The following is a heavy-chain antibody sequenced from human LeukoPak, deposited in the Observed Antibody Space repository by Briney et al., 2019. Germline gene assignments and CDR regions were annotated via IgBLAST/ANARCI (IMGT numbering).Heavy chain of an antibody. J-gene: IGHJ6*03. Sequence: ASVKVSCKASGYTFTSYDINWVRQAAGQGLEWMGWMNPNSGNTGYAQKFQGRVTMTRNTSISTAYMELSSLRSEDTAVYYCARARKITPVLGIRYYYYMDVWGKGTTVSVSS. CDR2: MNPNSGNT. V-gene: IGHV1-8*01. CDR3: ARARKITPVLGIRYYYYMDV. CDR1: GYTFTSYD. D-gene: IGHD7-27*01.